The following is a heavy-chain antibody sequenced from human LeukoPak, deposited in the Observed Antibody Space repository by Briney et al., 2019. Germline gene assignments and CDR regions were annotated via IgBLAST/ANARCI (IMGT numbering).Heavy chain of an antibody. D-gene: IGHD3-22*01. Sequence: PGGSLRLSCAASGFTFSSYAMSWVRQAPGKGLEWVSAISGSGGSTYYADSVKGRFTISRDNSKNTLYLQMNSLRAEDTAVYYCATHFSDYDSSGYPFDYWGQGTLVTVSS. V-gene: IGHV3-23*01. CDR3: ATHFSDYDSSGYPFDY. J-gene: IGHJ4*02. CDR1: GFTFSSYA. CDR2: ISGSGGST.